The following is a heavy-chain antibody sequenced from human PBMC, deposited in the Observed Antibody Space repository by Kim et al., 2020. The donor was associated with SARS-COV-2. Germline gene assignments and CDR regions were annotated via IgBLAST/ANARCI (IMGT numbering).Heavy chain of an antibody. J-gene: IGHJ6*01. D-gene: IGHD6-6*01. CDR1: GFTFSNYA. V-gene: IGHV3-23*01. CDR3: ASERREGAQLTCYYYYGMDV. Sequence: GGSLRLSCAASGFTFSNYAMRWVRQAPGKGLEWVASISGSGGSTYYADSVKGRFTISRDNSKNTLYLQMNSLRAEDTAVYYCASERREGAQLTCYYYYGMDVCGQGTTGTVSS. CDR2: ISGSGGST.